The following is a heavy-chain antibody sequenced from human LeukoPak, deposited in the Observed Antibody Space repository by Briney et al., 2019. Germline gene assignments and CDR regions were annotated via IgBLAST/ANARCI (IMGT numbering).Heavy chain of an antibody. CDR2: IYYSGGT. CDR1: GGPMSSYY. J-gene: IGHJ3*02. CDR3: ARDLKIQLWLHGAFDI. D-gene: IGHD5-18*01. Sequence: SETLSLTCIVSGGPMSSYYWSWVRQPPGKGLEWIGCIYYSGGTNYNPSLKSRVTISVDTSKNQFSLKLSSVTAADTAVYYCARDLKIQLWLHGAFDIWGQGTMVTVSS. V-gene: IGHV4-59*12.